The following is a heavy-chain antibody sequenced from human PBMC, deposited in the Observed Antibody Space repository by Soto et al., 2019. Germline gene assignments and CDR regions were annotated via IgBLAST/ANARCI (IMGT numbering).Heavy chain of an antibody. V-gene: IGHV1-69*13. CDR2: IIPIFGTA. D-gene: IGHD3-10*01. Sequence: SVKVSCKASGGTFSSYAISWVRQAPGQGLEWMGGIIPIFGTANYAQKFQGRVTITADESTSTAYMELSSLRSEDTAVYYCARAMVRGVIIGQTNYYYYGMDVWGQGTTVTVSS. J-gene: IGHJ6*02. CDR1: GGTFSSYA. CDR3: ARAMVRGVIIGQTNYYYYGMDV.